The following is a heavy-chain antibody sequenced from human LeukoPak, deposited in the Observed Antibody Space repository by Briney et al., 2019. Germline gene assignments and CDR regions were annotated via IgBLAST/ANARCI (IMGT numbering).Heavy chain of an antibody. CDR2: IYYSGST. CDR3: ARQLRGAFDI. J-gene: IGHJ3*02. CDR1: RGSISSSSYY. Sequence: SETLSLTCTVSRGSISSSSYYWGWIRQPPGKGLEWIGSIYYSGSTYYNPSLKSRVTISVDTSKNQFSLKLSSVTAADTAVYYCARQLRGAFDIWGQGTMVTVSS. V-gene: IGHV4-39*01. D-gene: IGHD4-17*01.